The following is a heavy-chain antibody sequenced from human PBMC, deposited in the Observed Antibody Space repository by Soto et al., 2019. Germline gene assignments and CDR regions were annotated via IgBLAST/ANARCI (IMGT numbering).Heavy chain of an antibody. CDR2: IIPIFGTA. CDR3: ARDSIVGIVVVPAARNRGHYYYGMDV. D-gene: IGHD2-2*01. J-gene: IGHJ6*02. CDR1: GGTFSSYA. V-gene: IGHV1-69*01. Sequence: QVQLVQSGAEVKKPGSSVKVSCKASGGTFSSYAISWVRQAPGQGLEWMGGIIPIFGTANYAQKFQVRVTITADESTSTAYMELSSLRSEDTAVYYCARDSIVGIVVVPAARNRGHYYYGMDVWGQGTTVTVSS.